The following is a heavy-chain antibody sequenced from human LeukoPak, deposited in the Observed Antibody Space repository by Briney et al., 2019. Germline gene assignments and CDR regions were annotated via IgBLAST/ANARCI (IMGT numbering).Heavy chain of an antibody. CDR3: AKDRRITMVRGVTPNYYYYMDV. Sequence: GGSLRLSCAASGFTFSSYGMHWVRQAPGKGLEWVAFIRYDGSNKYYADSVKGRFTISRDNSKNTLYLQMNSLRAEDTAVYYCAKDRRITMVRGVTPNYYYYMDVWGKGTTVTISS. V-gene: IGHV3-30*02. CDR1: GFTFSSYG. D-gene: IGHD3-10*01. CDR2: IRYDGSNK. J-gene: IGHJ6*03.